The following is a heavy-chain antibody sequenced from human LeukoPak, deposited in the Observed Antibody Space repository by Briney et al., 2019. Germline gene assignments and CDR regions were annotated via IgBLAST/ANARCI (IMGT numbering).Heavy chain of an antibody. CDR2: IYYSGST. CDR3: ARAYYGDHALDY. D-gene: IGHD4-17*01. J-gene: IGHJ4*02. CDR1: GASINSYY. V-gene: IGHV4-59*12. Sequence: SETLSLTCTVSGASINSYYWSWIRQPPGKGLEWIGYIYYSGSTNYNPSLKSRVTISVDTSKNQFSLKLSSVTAADTAVYYCARAYYGDHALDYWGQGTLVTVSS.